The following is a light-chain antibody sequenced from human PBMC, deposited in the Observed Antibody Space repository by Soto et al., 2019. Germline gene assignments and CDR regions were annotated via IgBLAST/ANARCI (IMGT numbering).Light chain of an antibody. CDR1: SSDVGGYNY. CDR3: WSYAGTYTYYL. V-gene: IGLV2-11*01. J-gene: IGLJ1*01. Sequence: QSVLTQPRSVSGTPGESVTISCTGTSSDVGGYNYVSWYQQRPDKAPKLIIYDVTKRPSGVPDRSSASKSGSTASLTISGLQAEDEADYFCWSYAGTYTYYLFGTGTKV. CDR2: DVT.